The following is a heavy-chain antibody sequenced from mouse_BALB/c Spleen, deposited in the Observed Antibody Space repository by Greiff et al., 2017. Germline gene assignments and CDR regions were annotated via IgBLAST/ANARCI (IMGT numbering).Heavy chain of an antibody. CDR1: GYSITSDYA. CDR3: ARRGNYDWYFDV. J-gene: IGHJ1*01. D-gene: IGHD2-1*01. V-gene: IGHV3-2*02. Sequence: EVKLVESGPGLVKPSQSLSLTCTVTGYSITSDYAWNWIRQFPGNKLEWMGYISYSGSTSYNPSLKSRISITRDTSKNQFFLQLNSVTTEDTATYYCARRGNYDWYFDVWGAGTTVTVSS. CDR2: ISYSGST.